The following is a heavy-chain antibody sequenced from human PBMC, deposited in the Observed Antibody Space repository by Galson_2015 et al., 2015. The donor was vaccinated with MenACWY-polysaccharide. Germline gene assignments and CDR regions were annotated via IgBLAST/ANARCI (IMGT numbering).Heavy chain of an antibody. CDR3: ARAYCDRITCYGMDV. J-gene: IGHJ6*02. CDR2: ISYDETNQ. V-gene: IGHV3-30-3*01. CDR1: GFTFNSYA. Sequence: SLRLSCAASGFTFNSYATHWVRQAPGKGLEWLAVISYDETNQYYADSVKGRFTISRDNSKNTLYLQMNSLRAEDTAVFYCARAYCDRITCYGMDVWGQGTTVAVSS. D-gene: IGHD2/OR15-2a*01.